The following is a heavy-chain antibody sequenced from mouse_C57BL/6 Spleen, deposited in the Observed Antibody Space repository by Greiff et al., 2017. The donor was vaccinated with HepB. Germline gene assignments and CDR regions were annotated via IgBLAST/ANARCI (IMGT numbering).Heavy chain of an antibody. CDR2: IWSGGST. D-gene: IGHD2-4*01. J-gene: IGHJ3*01. Sequence: QVQLQQSGPGLVQPSQCLSITCTASGFSFTSYGVHWVRQSPGKGLEWLGVIWSGGSTDNNAAFISRLSISKDNSKSQVFFKMNSLQADDTAIYYCASSYYDYDDWFAYWGQGTLVTVSA. V-gene: IGHV2-2*01. CDR1: GFSFTSYG. CDR3: ASSYYDYDDWFAY.